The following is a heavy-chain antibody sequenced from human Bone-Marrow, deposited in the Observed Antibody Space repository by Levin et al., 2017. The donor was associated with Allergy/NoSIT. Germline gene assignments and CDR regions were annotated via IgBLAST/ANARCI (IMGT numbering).Heavy chain of an antibody. V-gene: IGHV4-61*02. D-gene: IGHD6-13*01. Sequence: ASETLSLTCTVSRGSISSGTYYWSWIRQPAGKGLEWIGSIYSSGSINYNPSLKSRVTISGDTSKNQFSLKLRSVTAADTAVYYCARGMASSWYSWFDPWGQGTLITVSS. CDR3: ARGMASSWYSWFDP. CDR2: IYSSGSI. J-gene: IGHJ5*02. CDR1: RGSISSGTYY.